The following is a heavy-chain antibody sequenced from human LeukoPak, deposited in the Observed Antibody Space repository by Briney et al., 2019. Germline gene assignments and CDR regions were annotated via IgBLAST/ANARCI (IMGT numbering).Heavy chain of an antibody. CDR1: GGFISSYY. CDR3: ARVGYDSSGRTSPNTFDC. CDR2: IYYSGST. Sequence: SETLSLTCTVSGGFISSYYWSWIRPPPGEELEWVGYIYYSGSTNYNPSLKSRVTISVDTSKNQCSLKLSSVTAADTAVYYCARVGYDSSGRTSPNTFDCWGQGTLVTVSS. D-gene: IGHD3-22*01. V-gene: IGHV4-59*01. J-gene: IGHJ4*02.